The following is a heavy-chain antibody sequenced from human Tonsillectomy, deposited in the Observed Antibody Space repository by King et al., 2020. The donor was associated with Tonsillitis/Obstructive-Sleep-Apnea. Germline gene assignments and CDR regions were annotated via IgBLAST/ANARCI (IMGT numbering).Heavy chain of an antibody. J-gene: IGHJ4*02. CDR1: GGSFSGYY. CDR2: INHSGSS. V-gene: IGHV4-34*01. D-gene: IGHD3-3*01. CDR3: ARSTMFGVVITPLYFDY. Sequence: VQLQQWGAGLLKPSETLSLTCAVYGGSFSGYYWSWIRQPPGKGLEWIGEINHSGSSNYNPSLKSRVTISVDTSKNQLSLNLSSVTAADTAIYYCARSTMFGVVITPLYFDYWGQGTLVTVSS.